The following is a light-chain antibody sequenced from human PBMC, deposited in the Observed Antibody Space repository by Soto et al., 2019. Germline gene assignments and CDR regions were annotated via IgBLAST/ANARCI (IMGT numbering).Light chain of an antibody. CDR3: QQYNNLPPGVT. Sequence: EIVMTQSPATLSVSPGERATLSCRASQSVSSNLAWYQQKPGQAPRLLIYGASTRATGIPARFSGSGSGTESTLTISRPKSEDFAVSYCQQYNNLPPGVTFGQGTRLEIK. CDR1: QSVSSN. CDR2: GAS. J-gene: IGKJ5*01. V-gene: IGKV3-15*01.